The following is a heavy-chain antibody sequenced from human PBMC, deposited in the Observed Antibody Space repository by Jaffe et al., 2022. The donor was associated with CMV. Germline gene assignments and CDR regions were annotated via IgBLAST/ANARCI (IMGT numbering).Heavy chain of an antibody. Sequence: EVQLVESGGGLVQPGGSLRLSCAASGFTFSSYWMHWVRQAPGKGLVWVSRINSDGSSTSYADSVKGRFTISRDNAKNTLYLQMNSLRAEDTAVYYCARASYYDFWSGKNWFDPWGQGTLVTVSS. V-gene: IGHV3-74*01. D-gene: IGHD3-3*01. CDR3: ARASYYDFWSGKNWFDP. CDR1: GFTFSSYW. CDR2: INSDGSST. J-gene: IGHJ5*02.